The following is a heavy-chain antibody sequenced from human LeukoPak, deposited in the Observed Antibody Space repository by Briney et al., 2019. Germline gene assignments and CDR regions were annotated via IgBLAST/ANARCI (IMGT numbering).Heavy chain of an antibody. D-gene: IGHD2-15*01. CDR2: ISGGGGST. V-gene: IGHV3-23*01. J-gene: IGHJ5*02. Sequence: GGSLSLSCAASGFTFSSYAMSWLRQAPGKGLEWVSAISGGGGSTYYADSVKGRFTISRDNSKNTLYLQMNSLRAEDTAVYYCAKDGRVVVVAATLSYGWFDPWGQGTLVTVSS. CDR3: AKDGRVVVVAATLSYGWFDP. CDR1: GFTFSSYA.